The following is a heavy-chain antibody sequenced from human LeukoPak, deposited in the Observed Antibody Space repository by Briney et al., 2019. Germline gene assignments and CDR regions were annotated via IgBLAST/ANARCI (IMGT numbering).Heavy chain of an antibody. CDR1: GGSISSSSYY. Sequence: SETLSLTCTVSGGSISSSSYYWGWIRQPPGKGLEWIGDMYYSGSTYYNPSLKSRVTISVDTSKNQFSLKLSSVTAADTAVYYCARSVGGYYGSGTGYYFDYWGQGTLVTVS. CDR3: ARSVGGYYGSGTGYYFDY. V-gene: IGHV4-39*01. CDR2: MYYSGST. D-gene: IGHD3-10*01. J-gene: IGHJ4*02.